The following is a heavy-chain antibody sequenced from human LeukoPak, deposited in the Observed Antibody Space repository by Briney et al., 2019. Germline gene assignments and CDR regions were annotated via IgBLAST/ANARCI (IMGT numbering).Heavy chain of an antibody. CDR1: GYTLTELS. CDR3: ATSPNPNDGKSNY. J-gene: IGHJ4*02. Sequence: ASVKVSCKVSGYTLTELSMHWVRQAPGKGLEWMGGFDPEDGETIYAQKCQGRVTMTENTSTDTAYMELSSLRSEDTAVYYCATSPNPNDGKSNYWGQGTLVTVSS. D-gene: IGHD1-1*01. V-gene: IGHV1-24*01. CDR2: FDPEDGET.